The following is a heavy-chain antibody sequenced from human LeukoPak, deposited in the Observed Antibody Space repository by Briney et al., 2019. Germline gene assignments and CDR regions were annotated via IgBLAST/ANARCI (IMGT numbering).Heavy chain of an antibody. J-gene: IGHJ6*03. CDR2: FYYSGST. V-gene: IGHV4-39*07. Sequence: SETLSLTCTVSGGSISSSSYYWGWVRQPPGKGMEWIGSFYYSGSTYYNPSLKSRVTISVDTSKNQFSLKLSSVTAADTAVYYCARVRGYSYGYIQYYYYMDVWGKGTTVTVSS. CDR3: ARVRGYSYGYIQYYYYMDV. D-gene: IGHD5-18*01. CDR1: GGSISSSSYY.